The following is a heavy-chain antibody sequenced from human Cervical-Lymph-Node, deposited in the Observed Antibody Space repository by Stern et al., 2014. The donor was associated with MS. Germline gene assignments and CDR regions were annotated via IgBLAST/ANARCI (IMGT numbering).Heavy chain of an antibody. D-gene: IGHD1-14*01. Sequence: QVQLVQSGDEMRKPGSSVRVSCKTSGGNFTTYAVSWVRQAPGQGLEWMGGIIPFSGAADSTQKFKGRVTITADESTSTVYMELRSLRSEDTAVFFCTVTSATSEIDFWGQGTLVVVSS. CDR1: GGNFTTYA. V-gene: IGHV1-69*01. CDR3: TVTSATSEIDF. CDR2: IIPFSGAA. J-gene: IGHJ4*02.